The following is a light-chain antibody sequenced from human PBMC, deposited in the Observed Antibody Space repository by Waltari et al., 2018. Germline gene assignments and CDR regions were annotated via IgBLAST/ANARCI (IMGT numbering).Light chain of an antibody. CDR1: QDISNY. CDR2: CAS. V-gene: IGKV1-33*01. CDR3: QQYDNLPVT. Sequence: DIQMTQSPSSLSASVRDRVTIPCQASQDISNYLSWYQQKPEKAPKLLIYCASNLETWVPSRFSRSGSRTDFTFTISSLQPEDVATYYCQQYDNLPVTFGQGTKVEIK. J-gene: IGKJ1*01.